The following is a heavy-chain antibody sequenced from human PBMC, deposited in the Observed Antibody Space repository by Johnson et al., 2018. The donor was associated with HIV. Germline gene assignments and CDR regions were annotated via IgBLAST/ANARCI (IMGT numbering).Heavy chain of an antibody. Sequence: MLLVESGGGVVQPGRSLRLSCAASGFTFSSYAMHWVRQTPGKGLEWVATINEDGTGKNHVDSVKGRFSISRDNTKNSLYLQMDSLRVDDTAVYYCARDPDWSAFDIWGQGTMVTVSS. J-gene: IGHJ3*02. CDR3: ARDPDWSAFDI. V-gene: IGHV3-7*03. D-gene: IGHD3-9*01. CDR1: GFTFSSYA. CDR2: INEDGTGK.